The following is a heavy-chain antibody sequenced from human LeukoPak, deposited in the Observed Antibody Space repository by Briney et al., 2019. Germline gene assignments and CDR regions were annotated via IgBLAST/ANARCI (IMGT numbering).Heavy chain of an antibody. J-gene: IGHJ5*01. CDR3: VSGSFFGS. D-gene: IGHD3-10*01. Sequence: SQTLSLTSAISGDSVSGNSAVWSWIRQSPSRGLEWLGRTYYRSKWYNDYAVSVKSRITINADTSKNQFSLQLNSVTPEDTAVYYCVSGSFFGSWGQGTLVIVSS. V-gene: IGHV6-1*01. CDR1: GDSVSGNSAV. CDR2: TYYRSKWYN.